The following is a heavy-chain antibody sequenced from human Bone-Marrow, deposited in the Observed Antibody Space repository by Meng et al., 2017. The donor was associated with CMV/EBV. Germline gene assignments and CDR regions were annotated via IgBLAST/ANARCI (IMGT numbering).Heavy chain of an antibody. CDR2: FYYSGST. CDR1: GGSVSSGSYY. Sequence: SETLSLTCTVSGGSVSSGSYYWSWIRQPPGKGLEWIGYFYYSGSTNYNPPLKSRVTISVDTSKNQFSLKLSSVTAADTAVYYCARGAYYYYDSSGYSYYYYYGMDVWGQGTTVTVSS. J-gene: IGHJ6*02. V-gene: IGHV4-61*01. D-gene: IGHD3-22*01. CDR3: ARGAYYYYDSSGYSYYYYYGMDV.